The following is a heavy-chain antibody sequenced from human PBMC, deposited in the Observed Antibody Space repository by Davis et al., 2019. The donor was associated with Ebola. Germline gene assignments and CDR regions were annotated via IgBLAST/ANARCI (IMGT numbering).Heavy chain of an antibody. V-gene: IGHV6-1*01. CDR2: TYYRSKWFV. CDR3: ARDPPYDQGYDF. D-gene: IGHD3-16*01. Sequence: SQIPSLTRAISGDSVSSHSAAWNWIRQSPSRGLEWLGRTYYRSKWFVDYAVSVKSRITINPDTSKNQFSLQLTSVTPEDTAVYYCARDPPYDQGYDFWGQGTLVTVSS. CDR1: GDSVSSHSAA. J-gene: IGHJ4*02.